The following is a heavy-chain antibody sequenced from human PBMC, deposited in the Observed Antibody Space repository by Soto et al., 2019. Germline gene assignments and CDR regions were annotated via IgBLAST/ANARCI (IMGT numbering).Heavy chain of an antibody. CDR3: ATGYDYGDYSVTF. D-gene: IGHD4-17*01. V-gene: IGHV3-30-3*01. J-gene: IGHJ4*02. Sequence: QVQLVESGGGVVQPGRSLRLSCAASGFTFSSYAMHWVRQAPGKGLEWVAVISYDGSNKYYADSVKGRFTISRDNSKNSLYLQMTSLRAEDAAVYYCATGYDYGDYSVTFWGQGTLVTVSS. CDR2: ISYDGSNK. CDR1: GFTFSSYA.